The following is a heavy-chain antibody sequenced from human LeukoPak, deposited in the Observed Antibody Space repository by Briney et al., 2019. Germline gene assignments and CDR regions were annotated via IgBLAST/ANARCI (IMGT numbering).Heavy chain of an antibody. CDR1: GFTFDDYA. J-gene: IGHJ6*02. D-gene: IGHD2-2*01. V-gene: IGHV3-9*01. CDR2: ISWNSGSI. Sequence: PGGSLRLSCAASGFTFDDYAMHWVRQAPGKGLEWVSGISWNSGSIGYADSVKGRFTISRDNAKNSLYLQMNSLRAEDTALYCCAKDIGPVVVPAAMEIYYYYGMDVWGQGTTVTVSS. CDR3: AKDIGPVVVPAAMEIYYYYGMDV.